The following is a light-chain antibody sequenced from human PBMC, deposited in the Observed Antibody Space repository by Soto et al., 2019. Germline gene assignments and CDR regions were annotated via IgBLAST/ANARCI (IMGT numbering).Light chain of an antibody. CDR3: QSYDSSLSGVV. V-gene: IGLV1-40*01. Sequence: QSVLTQPPSVSGAPGQRVTISCTGSSSNIGAGYDVHWYQQLPGTAPKLLIYGNSNRPSGVPDRFAGSKSGTSASLAITGLEAVDEADYYYQSYDSSLSGVVFGGGTKVTVL. CDR1: SSNIGAGYD. J-gene: IGLJ2*01. CDR2: GNS.